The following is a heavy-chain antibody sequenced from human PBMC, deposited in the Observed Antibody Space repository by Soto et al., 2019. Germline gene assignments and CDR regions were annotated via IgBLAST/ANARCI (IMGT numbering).Heavy chain of an antibody. J-gene: IGHJ4*02. D-gene: IGHD5-12*01. CDR1: GFTFSSYG. CDR3: AKDWSRDGYNYWVFDY. Sequence: GGSLRLSCAASGFTFSSYGMHWVRQAPGKGLEWVAVISYDGSNKYYADSVKGRFTISRDNSKNTLYLQMNSLRAEDTAVYYCAKDWSRDGYNYWVFDYWGRGTLVTVSS. CDR2: ISYDGSNK. V-gene: IGHV3-30*18.